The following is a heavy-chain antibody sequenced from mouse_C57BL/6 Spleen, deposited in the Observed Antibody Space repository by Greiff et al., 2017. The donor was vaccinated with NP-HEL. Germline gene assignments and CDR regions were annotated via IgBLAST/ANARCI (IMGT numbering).Heavy chain of an antibody. V-gene: IGHV1-52*01. CDR1: GYTFTSYW. Sequence: QVQLQQPGAELVRPGSSVKLSCKASGYTFTSYWMHWVKQRPIQGLEWIGNIDPSDSETHYNQKFKDKATLTVDKSSSTAYMQLSSLTSEDSAVYYCARRSSEGSWFAYWGQGTLVTVSA. CDR3: ARRSSEGSWFAY. CDR2: IDPSDSET. J-gene: IGHJ3*01. D-gene: IGHD3-2*02.